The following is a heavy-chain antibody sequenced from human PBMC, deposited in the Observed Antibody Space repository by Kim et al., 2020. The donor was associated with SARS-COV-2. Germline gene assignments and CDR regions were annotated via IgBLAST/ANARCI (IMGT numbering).Heavy chain of an antibody. J-gene: IGHJ6*02. D-gene: IGHD3-3*01. Sequence: SETLSLTCTVSGGSISSSSYYWGWIRQPPGKGLEWIGSIYYSGSTYYNPSLKSRVTISVDTSKNQFSLKLSSVTAADTAVYYCARLCRITIFGVVIDNYGMDVWGQGTTVTVSS. CDR1: GGSISSSSYY. CDR3: ARLCRITIFGVVIDNYGMDV. V-gene: IGHV4-39*01. CDR2: IYYSGST.